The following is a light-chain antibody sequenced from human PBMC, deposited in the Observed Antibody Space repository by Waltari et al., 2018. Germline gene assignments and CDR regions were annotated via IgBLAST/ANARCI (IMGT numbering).Light chain of an antibody. CDR2: AAS. V-gene: IGKV1-6*01. J-gene: IGKJ5*01. CDR1: QGIRND. Sequence: ALQMTQSPSSPSASVGDTVPITCRERQGIRNDLGWYQQKLGKAPKLLSYAASNLQSGVPSRFSGSGSGTDFTLTISSLQPEDFATYYCLQEHNYPLAFGQGTRLEIK. CDR3: LQEHNYPLA.